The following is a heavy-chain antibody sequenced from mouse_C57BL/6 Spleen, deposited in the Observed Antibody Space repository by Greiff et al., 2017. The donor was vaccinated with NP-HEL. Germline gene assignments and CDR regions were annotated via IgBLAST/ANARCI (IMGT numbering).Heavy chain of an antibody. J-gene: IGHJ2*01. CDR1: GYTFTGYW. D-gene: IGHD3-2*02. Sequence: VQLQQSGAELMKPGASVKLSCKATGYTFTGYWIEWVKQRPGHGLEWIGEILPGSGSTSYNEKFKGKATFTADTSSNTAYMQLSSLTTEDSAIYYCARRGQLRPYYFDYWGQGTTLTVSA. V-gene: IGHV1-9*01. CDR3: ARRGQLRPYYFDY. CDR2: ILPGSGST.